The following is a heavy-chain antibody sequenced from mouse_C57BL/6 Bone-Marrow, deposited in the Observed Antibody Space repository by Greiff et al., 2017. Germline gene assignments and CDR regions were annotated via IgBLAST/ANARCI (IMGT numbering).Heavy chain of an antibody. CDR3: ARSGDYLFAY. D-gene: IGHD2-4*01. Sequence: QVQLQQPGAELVKPGASVKLSCKASGYTFTSYWMHWVKQRPGRGLEWIGRIDPNSGGTKYNEKFKSKATLTVDKPSSTAYMQLSSLKSEDSAVYYCARSGDYLFAYWGQGTLVTVSA. V-gene: IGHV1-72*01. CDR1: GYTFTSYW. CDR2: IDPNSGGT. J-gene: IGHJ3*01.